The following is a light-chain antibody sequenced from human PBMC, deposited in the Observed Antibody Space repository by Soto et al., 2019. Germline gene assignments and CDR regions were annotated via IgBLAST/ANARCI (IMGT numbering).Light chain of an antibody. J-gene: IGKJ4*01. Sequence: EIVLTQSPATLSLSPGERATLSCRASQRIASYFAWYQHKPVQAPRLLIYDVSNRAPAIPARFRGSGSGTEFTLTISSLEPEDFALYYCRQRINWPLPFRGGTRGEIQ. CDR2: DVS. CDR3: RQRINWPLP. CDR1: QRIASY. V-gene: IGKV3-11*01.